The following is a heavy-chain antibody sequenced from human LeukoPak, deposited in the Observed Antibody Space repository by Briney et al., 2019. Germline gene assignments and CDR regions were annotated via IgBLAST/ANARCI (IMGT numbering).Heavy chain of an antibody. Sequence: GGSLRLSCAASGFTFSSYSMNWVRQAPGKGLEWVSSISSSSSYIYYADSVKGRFTISRDNAKNSLYLQMNSLRAEDTAVYYRARDHGGKGYYFDYWGQGTLVTVSS. CDR3: ARDHGGKGYYFDY. CDR1: GFTFSSYS. J-gene: IGHJ4*02. V-gene: IGHV3-21*01. CDR2: ISSSSSYI. D-gene: IGHD2-15*01.